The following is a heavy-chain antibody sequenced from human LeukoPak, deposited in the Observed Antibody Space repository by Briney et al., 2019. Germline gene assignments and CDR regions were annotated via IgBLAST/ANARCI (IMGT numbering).Heavy chain of an antibody. CDR3: VRATAAGSGRAFDY. V-gene: IGHV4-34*01. J-gene: IGHJ4*02. CDR1: GESISDYY. CDR2: IHHSKGT. D-gene: IGHD3-10*01. Sequence: SETLSLTCAVYGESISDYYWTCIRQFPGKGLEWIGEIHHSKGTNYNPSLKSRLTMSVDRSKNQFSLKLSSVTAADTAIYYCVRATAAGSGRAFDYWAQGSLVPVSS.